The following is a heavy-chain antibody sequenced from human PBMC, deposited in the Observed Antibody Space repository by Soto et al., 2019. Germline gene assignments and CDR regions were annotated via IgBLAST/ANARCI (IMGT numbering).Heavy chain of an antibody. Sequence: XASLRLSCAASGFTFSSYAMHWVRQAPGKGLEWVAVISYDGSNKYYADSVKGRFTISRDNSKNTLYLQMNSLRAEDTAVYYCARVLRFLEWFSYYGMDVWGQGTTVTVSS. J-gene: IGHJ6*02. CDR3: ARVLRFLEWFSYYGMDV. D-gene: IGHD3-3*01. CDR1: GFTFSSYA. V-gene: IGHV3-30-3*01. CDR2: ISYDGSNK.